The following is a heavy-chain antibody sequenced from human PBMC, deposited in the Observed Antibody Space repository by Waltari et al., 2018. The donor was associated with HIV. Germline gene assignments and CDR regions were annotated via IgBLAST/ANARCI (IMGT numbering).Heavy chain of an antibody. D-gene: IGHD3-22*01. CDR2: INHSGST. J-gene: IGHJ4*02. Sequence: QVQLQQWGAGLLKPSETLSLTCAVYGGSFSGYYWSWIRQPPGKGLEWIGEINHSGSTNYNPSRKSRVTISVDTSKNQFSLKLSSVTAADTAVYYCARRAKYYDSSGYYGYWGQGTLVTVSS. V-gene: IGHV4-34*01. CDR1: GGSFSGYY. CDR3: ARRAKYYDSSGYYGY.